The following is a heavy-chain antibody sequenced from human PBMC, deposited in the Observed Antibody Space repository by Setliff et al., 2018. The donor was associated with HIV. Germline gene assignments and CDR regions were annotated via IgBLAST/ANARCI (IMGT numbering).Heavy chain of an antibody. J-gene: IGHJ6*03. D-gene: IGHD3-10*01. Sequence: ASVKVSCKASGYTFTDYYMHWVQQAPGKGLEWMGRVDPEDGETIYAEKFQGRVTITADTSTDTAYMELSSLRSEDTAVYYCATEEGGSGSYNYYYCYYMDVWGKGTTVTVSS. V-gene: IGHV1-69-2*01. CDR2: VDPEDGET. CDR3: ATEEGGSGSYNYYYCYYMDV. CDR1: GYTFTDYY.